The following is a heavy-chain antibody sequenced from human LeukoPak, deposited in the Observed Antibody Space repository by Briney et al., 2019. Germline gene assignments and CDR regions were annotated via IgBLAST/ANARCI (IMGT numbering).Heavy chain of an antibody. CDR2: IYYSGST. J-gene: IGHJ4*02. Sequence: SETLSLTCTVSGYSISSDYYWGWIRQPPGKGLEWIGYIYYSGSTNYNPSLKSRVTISVDTSKNQFSLKLSSVTAADTAVYYCARGFYSSGWYGFDYWGQGTLVTVSS. V-gene: IGHV4-61*01. CDR3: ARGFYSSGWYGFDY. D-gene: IGHD6-19*01. CDR1: GYSISSDYY.